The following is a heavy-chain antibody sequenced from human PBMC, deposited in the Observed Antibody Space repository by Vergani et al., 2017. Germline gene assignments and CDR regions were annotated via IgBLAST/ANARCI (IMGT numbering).Heavy chain of an antibody. V-gene: IGHV3-30*03. CDR2: ISYDGSNK. Sequence: QVQLVESGGGVVQPGRSLRLSCAASGFTFSSYGMHWVRPAPGKGLEWVAVISYDGSNKYYADSVKGRFTISRDNSKNTLYLQMNSLRAEDTAVYYCARDRAPVVVVAARLFDPWGQGTLVTVSS. CDR3: ARDRAPVVVVAARLFDP. D-gene: IGHD2-15*01. CDR1: GFTFSSYG. J-gene: IGHJ5*02.